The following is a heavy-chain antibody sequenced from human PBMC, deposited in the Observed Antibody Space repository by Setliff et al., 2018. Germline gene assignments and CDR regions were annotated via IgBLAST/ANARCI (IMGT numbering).Heavy chain of an antibody. Sequence: SETLSLTCTVSGGSISSGDYYWSWIRQPPGKGLEWIGYIYYSGSTYYNPSLKSRVTIAVGTSKNQFSLKLSSVTAADTAVYYCARVRRRDGYNSGIYWYFDLWGRGTLVTVSS. D-gene: IGHD5-12*01. J-gene: IGHJ2*01. CDR3: ARVRRRDGYNSGIYWYFDL. CDR2: IYYSGST. V-gene: IGHV4-30-4*08. CDR1: GGSISSGDYY.